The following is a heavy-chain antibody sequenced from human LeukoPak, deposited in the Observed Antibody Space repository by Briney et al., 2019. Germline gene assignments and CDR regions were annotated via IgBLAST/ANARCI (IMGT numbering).Heavy chain of an antibody. CDR2: IYYSGST. V-gene: IGHV4-59*08. Sequence: SETLSLTCTVSGGSINSYYWSWIRQPPGKGLEWIGYIYYSGSTNYNPSLKSRVTISVDTSNNKFSLKLTSLTAADTAVYYCARGLSIAAAGTFDYWGQGTLVTVSS. CDR1: GGSINSYY. CDR3: ARGLSIAAAGTFDY. J-gene: IGHJ4*02. D-gene: IGHD6-13*01.